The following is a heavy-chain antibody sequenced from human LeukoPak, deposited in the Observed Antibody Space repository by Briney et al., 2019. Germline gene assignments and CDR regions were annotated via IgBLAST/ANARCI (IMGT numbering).Heavy chain of an antibody. J-gene: IGHJ4*02. CDR1: GFSFNKYC. CDR2: IKQDGSET. D-gene: IGHD3-22*01. Sequence: PGGSLRLSCAASGFSFNKYCMSWVRQAPGKGLEWVANIKQDGSETYYVDSVKGRFTISRDNAKNSLSLQMNSLRAEDTAVYYCARGPPRMIVPIYWGQGTLVTVSS. V-gene: IGHV3-7*03. CDR3: ARGPPRMIVPIY.